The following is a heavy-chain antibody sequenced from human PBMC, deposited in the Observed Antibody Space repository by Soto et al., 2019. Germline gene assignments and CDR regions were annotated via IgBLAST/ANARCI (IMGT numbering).Heavy chain of an antibody. Sequence: VSCKASGDTLNSYVISWVRQAPGQGLEWMGRINPIFGTPDYAQKFQGRVTITADESTNTAYMELTSLRSEDTAMYYCATDPTVTSTGWFDPWGQGTLVTVSS. CDR2: INPIFGTP. CDR1: GDTLNSYV. D-gene: IGHD2-8*02. V-gene: IGHV1-69*15. J-gene: IGHJ5*02. CDR3: ATDPTVTSTGWFDP.